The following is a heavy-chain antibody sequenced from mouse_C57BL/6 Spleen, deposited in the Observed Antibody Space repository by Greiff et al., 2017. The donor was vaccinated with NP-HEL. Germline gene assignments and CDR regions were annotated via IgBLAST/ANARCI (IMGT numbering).Heavy chain of an antibody. V-gene: IGHV1-15*01. Sequence: QVQLQQSGAELVRPGASVTLSCKASGYTFTDYEMHWVKQTPVHGLEWIGAIDPETGGTAYTQTFKGKAILTADKSSSTAYMELRSLTSEDSAVYYCTRRVYYDYFAWFAYWGQGTLVTVSA. D-gene: IGHD2-4*01. CDR3: TRRVYYDYFAWFAY. CDR1: GYTFTDYE. J-gene: IGHJ3*01. CDR2: IDPETGGT.